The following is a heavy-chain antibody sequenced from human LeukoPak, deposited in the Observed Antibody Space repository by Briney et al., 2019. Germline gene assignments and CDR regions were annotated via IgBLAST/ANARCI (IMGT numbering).Heavy chain of an antibody. CDR3: TKDRSSTLDDAFDF. CDR1: GFTFDDYA. D-gene: IGHD2-2*01. J-gene: IGHJ3*01. CDR2: IDWSGRSM. V-gene: IGHV3-9*03. Sequence: GGSLRLSCAASGFTFDDYAMHWVRQAPGEGLEWVSGIDWSGRSMVYADSVKGRFTISRDTAKNSLYLQMSRLRAEDMALYYCTKDRSSTLDDAFDFWGQGTMVTVSS.